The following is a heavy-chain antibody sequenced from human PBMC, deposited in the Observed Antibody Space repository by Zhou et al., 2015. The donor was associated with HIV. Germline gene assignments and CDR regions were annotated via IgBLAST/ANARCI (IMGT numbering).Heavy chain of an antibody. CDR3: ARMYSDYGAEGGTFYYYYMDV. D-gene: IGHD4-11*01. V-gene: IGHV1-69*01. CDR1: GGTFSSYA. J-gene: IGHJ6*03. Sequence: QVQLVQSGAEVKKPGSSVKVSCKASGGTFSSYAISWVRQAPGQGLEWMGGIIPIFGTANYAQKFQGRVTITADESTSTAYMELSSLRSEDTAVYYCARMYSDYGAEGGTFYYYYMDVWGKGTTVTVSS. CDR2: IIPIFGTA.